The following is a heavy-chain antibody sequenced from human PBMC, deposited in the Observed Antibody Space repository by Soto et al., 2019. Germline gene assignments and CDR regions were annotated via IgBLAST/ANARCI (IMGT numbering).Heavy chain of an antibody. CDR3: ARGLTWELTISPTDYYYYGMDV. Sequence: QVQLVQSGAEVKKPGASVKVSCKASGYTFTSYGISWVRQAPGHGLEWMGWISAYNGNTNYAQKLQGRVTMTTDTSTSTAYMALRSPRSDDTAVYYCARGLTWELTISPTDYYYYGMDVWGQGTTVTVSS. CDR1: GYTFTSYG. CDR2: ISAYNGNT. V-gene: IGHV1-18*01. D-gene: IGHD1-26*01. J-gene: IGHJ6*02.